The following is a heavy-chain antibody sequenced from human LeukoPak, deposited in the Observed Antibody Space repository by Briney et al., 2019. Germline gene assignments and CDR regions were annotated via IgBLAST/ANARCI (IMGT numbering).Heavy chain of an antibody. CDR1: GFTFSTYN. Sequence: GGSLRLSCAASGFTFSTYNMNWVRQAPGKGLEWVSSISSSSSYIYYADSVNGRFTISRDNAKNSLYLQMNSLRAEDTAVYYCARDRSSGWYRNSFDYWGQGTLVTVSS. V-gene: IGHV3-21*01. J-gene: IGHJ4*02. CDR2: ISSSSSYI. CDR3: ARDRSSGWYRNSFDY. D-gene: IGHD6-19*01.